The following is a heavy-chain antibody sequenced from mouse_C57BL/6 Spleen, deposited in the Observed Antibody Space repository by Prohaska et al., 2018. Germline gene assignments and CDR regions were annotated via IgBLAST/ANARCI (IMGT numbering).Heavy chain of an antibody. CDR2: IDPSDSYT. V-gene: IGHV1-59*01. D-gene: IGHD1-1*01. J-gene: IGHJ4*01. Sequence: QVQLQQPGAELVRPGTSVKLSCKASGYTFTSYWMHWVKQRPGQGLEWIGVIDPSDSYTNYNQKFKGKATLTVDTSSSTAYMQLSSLTSEDSAVYYCAREDDYGKRAMDYWGQGTSVTVSS. CDR1: GYTFTSYW. CDR3: AREDDYGKRAMDY.